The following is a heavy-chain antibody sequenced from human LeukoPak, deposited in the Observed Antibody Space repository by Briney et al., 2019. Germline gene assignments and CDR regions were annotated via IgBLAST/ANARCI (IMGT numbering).Heavy chain of an antibody. CDR2: ILHSGSS. CDR3: AKTRNFWSAYFDY. J-gene: IGHJ4*02. D-gene: IGHD3-3*01. V-gene: IGHV4-30-2*01. Sequence: SQTLSLTCGVSGGSITSDTYYWSWIRQPPGMALEWIGYILHSGSSYYNPSLNSRVTISIGTSKNQCSLKLNSVTAADTAVYYCAKTRNFWSAYFDYWGQGTLVTVSS. CDR1: GGSITSDTYY.